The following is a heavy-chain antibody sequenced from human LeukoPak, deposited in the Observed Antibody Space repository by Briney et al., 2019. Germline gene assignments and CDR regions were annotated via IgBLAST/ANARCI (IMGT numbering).Heavy chain of an antibody. CDR3: ARAGITMIVVVITNYFDY. J-gene: IGHJ4*02. Sequence: GGALRLSCAASGFAFSRNGMHWVRQAPGKGLDWVAVISYDGNNKYYADSVKGRFTISRDNSKNTLYLQMNSLRAEDTAVYYCARAGITMIVVVITNYFDYWGQGTLVTVSS. CDR1: GFAFSRNG. D-gene: IGHD3-22*01. V-gene: IGHV3-30*03. CDR2: ISYDGNNK.